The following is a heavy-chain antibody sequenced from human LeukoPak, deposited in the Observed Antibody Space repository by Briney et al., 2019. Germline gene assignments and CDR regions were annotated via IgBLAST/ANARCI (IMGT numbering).Heavy chain of an antibody. J-gene: IGHJ4*02. D-gene: IGHD3-16*01. Sequence: SETLSLTCTVSGGSISSYYWSWIRQPPGKGLEWIGYIYYSGSTNYNPSLKSRVTISVDTSKNQFSLKLNSVTAADTAVYYCARDRGGLPDYWGQGTLVTVSS. CDR2: IYYSGST. CDR1: GGSISSYY. V-gene: IGHV4-59*01. CDR3: ARDRGGLPDY.